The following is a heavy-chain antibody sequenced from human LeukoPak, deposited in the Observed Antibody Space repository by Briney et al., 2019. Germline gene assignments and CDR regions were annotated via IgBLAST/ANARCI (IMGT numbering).Heavy chain of an antibody. D-gene: IGHD3-10*01. Sequence: GGSLRLSCAASGFTFSSYAMGWVRQAPGKGLEWVSAISGSGGSAYYADSVKGRFTISRDNPKNTLYLQMNSLRAEDTAVYYCAKTHYYGSGSPTSLDYWGQGTLVTVSS. J-gene: IGHJ4*02. CDR2: ISGSGGSA. CDR1: GFTFSSYA. CDR3: AKTHYYGSGSPTSLDY. V-gene: IGHV3-23*01.